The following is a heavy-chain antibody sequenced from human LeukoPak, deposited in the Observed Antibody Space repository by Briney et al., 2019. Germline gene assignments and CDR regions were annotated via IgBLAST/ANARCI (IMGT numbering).Heavy chain of an antibody. Sequence: GESLKISCKGSGYRFTTYWIGWVRQMPGKGLEWMGIIYPGDSATRYSPSFQGQVTISADRSISTAYLQWSSLKASDTAIYYCARQGCSGGSCYPPTYYYGMDVWGHGTMVTVSS. CDR2: IYPGDSAT. CDR3: ARQGCSGGSCYPPTYYYGMDV. CDR1: GYRFTTYW. J-gene: IGHJ6*02. D-gene: IGHD2-15*01. V-gene: IGHV5-51*01.